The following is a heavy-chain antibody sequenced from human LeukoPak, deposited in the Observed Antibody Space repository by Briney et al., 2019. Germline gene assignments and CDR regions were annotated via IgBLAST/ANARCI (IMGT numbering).Heavy chain of an antibody. J-gene: IGHJ3*02. D-gene: IGHD4-17*01. CDR1: GYTFTGYY. CDR3: ARAYGDYNAFDI. Sequence: ASVKVSCKASGYTFTGYYMHWVRQAPGQGLEWMGWINPNSGGTNYAQKFQGRVTMTRDTSISTAYMELSRLRSDDKAVYYCARAYGDYNAFDIWGQGTMVTVSS. V-gene: IGHV1-2*02. CDR2: INPNSGGT.